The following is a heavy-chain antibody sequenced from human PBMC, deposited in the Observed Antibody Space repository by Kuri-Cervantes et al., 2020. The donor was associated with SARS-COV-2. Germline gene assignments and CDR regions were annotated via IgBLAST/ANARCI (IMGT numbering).Heavy chain of an antibody. CDR1: GYTLTELS. Sequence: ASVKVSCKVSGYTLTELSMHWVRQAPGKGLEWMGGFDPEDGETIYAQKFQGRVTMTEDTSTDTAYMGLSSLRSEDTAVYYCAPGNYYDSSGYYRAEYFQHWGQGTLVTVSS. V-gene: IGHV1-24*01. D-gene: IGHD3-22*01. CDR3: APGNYYDSSGYYRAEYFQH. J-gene: IGHJ1*01. CDR2: FDPEDGET.